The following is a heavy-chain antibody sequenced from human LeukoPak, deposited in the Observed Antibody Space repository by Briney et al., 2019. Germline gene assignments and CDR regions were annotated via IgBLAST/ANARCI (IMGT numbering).Heavy chain of an antibody. J-gene: IGHJ3*02. CDR1: GDSVSSNSAT. CDR2: TYYRSRWLN. Sequence: SQTLSLTCAISGDSVSSNSATWNWIRQSPSRGLEWLGRTYYRSRWLNDYAASVKGRITVNPDTSKNQFSLQLHSVSPEGTAVYYCVRDSGMGLDAFDIWGQGTMVTVSS. CDR3: VRDSGMGLDAFDI. D-gene: IGHD2-8*01. V-gene: IGHV6-1*01.